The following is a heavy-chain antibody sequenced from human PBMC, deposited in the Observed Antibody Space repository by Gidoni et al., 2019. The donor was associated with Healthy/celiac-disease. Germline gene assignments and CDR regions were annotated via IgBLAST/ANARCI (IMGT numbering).Heavy chain of an antibody. CDR3: ASAYYDSSGTDAFDI. CDR1: GFTFSSYG. V-gene: IGHV3-30*03. Sequence: QVQLVESGGGVVQPGRSLRLSCAASGFTFSSYGMHWVRQAPGKGLEWVAVISYDGSNKYYADSVKGRFTISRDNSKNTLYLQMNSLRAEDTAVYYCASAYYDSSGTDAFDIWGQGTMVTVSS. J-gene: IGHJ3*02. CDR2: ISYDGSNK. D-gene: IGHD3-22*01.